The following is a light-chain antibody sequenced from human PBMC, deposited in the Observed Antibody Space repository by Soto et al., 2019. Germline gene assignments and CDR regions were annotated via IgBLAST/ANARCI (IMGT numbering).Light chain of an antibody. CDR2: DAS. V-gene: IGKV3-11*01. Sequence: EVVLTQSPDTLSLSPGERATLSCRASQSVSSYLAWYQQKPGQAPRLLISDASNRPTGIPARFRGSWSGTDFTLTTSSLQPEDFAVYYCQQSWTFGQGTKVQIK. J-gene: IGKJ1*01. CDR3: QQSWT. CDR1: QSVSSY.